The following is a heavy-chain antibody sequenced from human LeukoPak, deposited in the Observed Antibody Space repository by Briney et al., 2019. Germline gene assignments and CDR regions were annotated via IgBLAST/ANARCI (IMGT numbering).Heavy chain of an antibody. CDR3: XXALSVSSIPSGDFDF. CDR2: LSGSGDIR. J-gene: IGHJ4*02. CDR1: GFTFHNYA. Sequence: GGSLRLSCAASGFTFHNYALSWVRQAPGKGLEWVSGLSGSGDIRYYAESVKGRFTISRDNSKNTVYLHMNSLRAEDTAVYFCXXALSVSSIPSGDFDFWGQGTLVTVSS. D-gene: IGHD6-6*01. V-gene: IGHV3-23*01.